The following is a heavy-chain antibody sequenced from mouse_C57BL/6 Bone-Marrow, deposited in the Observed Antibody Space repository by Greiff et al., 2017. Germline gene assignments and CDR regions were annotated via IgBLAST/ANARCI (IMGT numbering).Heavy chain of an antibody. CDR1: GFTFSSYG. V-gene: IGHV5-6*02. D-gene: IGHD4-1*01. J-gene: IGHJ1*03. CDR2: ISSGGSYT. Sequence: DVKLVESGGDLVKPGGSLKLSCAASGFTFSSYGMSWVRQTPDKRLAWVATISSGGSYTYYPDSVQGRFTISRDNAKNTPYLQMSSLTSEDTAMYYCASRTGTWYFDVWGTGTTVTVSS. CDR3: ASRTGTWYFDV.